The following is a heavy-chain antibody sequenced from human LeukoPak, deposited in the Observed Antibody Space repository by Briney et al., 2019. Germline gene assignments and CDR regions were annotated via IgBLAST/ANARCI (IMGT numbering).Heavy chain of an antibody. J-gene: IGHJ4*02. Sequence: SETLSLTCTVAGGSISSYYWSWIRQPPGKGLEWIGYIYYSGSTNYNPSLKSRVTISVDTSKNQFSLKLSSVTAADTAVYYCARDRSPYDPFDYWGQGTLVTVSS. V-gene: IGHV4-59*01. D-gene: IGHD5-12*01. CDR3: ARDRSPYDPFDY. CDR2: IYYSGST. CDR1: GGSISSYY.